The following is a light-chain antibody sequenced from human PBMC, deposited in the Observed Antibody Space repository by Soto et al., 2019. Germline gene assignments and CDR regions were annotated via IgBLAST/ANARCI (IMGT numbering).Light chain of an antibody. CDR2: DVT. CDR3: NSYTTSGTYV. J-gene: IGLJ1*01. CDR1: SSDVGAYNY. V-gene: IGLV2-14*03. Sequence: QSALTQPASVSGSPGQSITISCTGTSSDVGAYNYVSWYQHLPGKAPKLMIYDVTNRPSGVSNRFSGSKSGNTASLSISGLQAEDEADYYCNSYTTSGTYVFGTGTQLTVL.